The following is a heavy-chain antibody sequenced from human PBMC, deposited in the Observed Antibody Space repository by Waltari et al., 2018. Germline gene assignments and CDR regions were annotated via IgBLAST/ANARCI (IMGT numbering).Heavy chain of an antibody. Sequence: QVQLQESGPGLVKPSGTLSPTCAVSGDSMTSNGLWNWVRQPPGKGLEWIGQIHRSGRTNYNPSLESRVTVSMDTSNNQFFLKVTSATAADMAVYFCARDRGRGLYLDSWGQGTLVTVSP. D-gene: IGHD2-15*01. CDR2: IHRSGRT. CDR1: GDSMTSNGL. J-gene: IGHJ4*02. CDR3: ARDRGRGLYLDS. V-gene: IGHV4-4*02.